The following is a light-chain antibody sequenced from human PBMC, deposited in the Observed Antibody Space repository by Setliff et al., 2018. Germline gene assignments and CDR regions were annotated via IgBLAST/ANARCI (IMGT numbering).Light chain of an antibody. J-gene: IGLJ1*01. CDR1: SNDVWGHNY. Sequence: QSVLTQPPSASGSPGQSVTISCTGTSNDVWGHNYVSWYQQHPGKAPQLIIYDVTKRPSGVPDRFSGSKSGNTASLTVSGLQAEEEADYYCSSYADSNIFLFGTGTKGTVL. CDR2: DVT. V-gene: IGLV2-8*01. CDR3: SSYADSNIFL.